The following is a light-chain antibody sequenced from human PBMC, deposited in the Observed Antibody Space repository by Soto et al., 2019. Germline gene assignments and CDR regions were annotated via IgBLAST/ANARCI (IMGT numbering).Light chain of an antibody. Sequence: EIVMTQSPATLSVSPGERATLSCRASQSISTNLAWYQQKPGQAPRLLISGASTRATGIPARFSGSGSGTEFTLTISSLQSEDCAIYYCQQYGSSRWTFGQGTKVDI. CDR1: QSISTN. J-gene: IGKJ1*01. CDR2: GAS. CDR3: QQYGSSRWT. V-gene: IGKV3-15*01.